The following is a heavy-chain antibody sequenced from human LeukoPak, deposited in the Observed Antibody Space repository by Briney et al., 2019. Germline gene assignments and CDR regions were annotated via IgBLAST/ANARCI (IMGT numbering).Heavy chain of an antibody. V-gene: IGHV1-18*01. CDR1: GYTFTSYG. J-gene: IGHJ4*02. D-gene: IGHD2-15*01. CDR3: ARDCIGCHGFDY. Sequence: ASVKVSCKTSGYTFTSYGITWVRQAPGQGLEWMGWVSAYADNTNYVQKIQGRVTMTTDTSTGTAYMELRSLGSDDTAVYYCARDCIGCHGFDYWGQGTLVTVSS. CDR2: VSAYADNT.